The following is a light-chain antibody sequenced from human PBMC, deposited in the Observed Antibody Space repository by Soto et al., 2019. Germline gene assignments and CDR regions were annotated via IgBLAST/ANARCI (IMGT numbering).Light chain of an antibody. Sequence: DIQMTQSPSSLSASVGDRVTITCRASQSISSWLAWYQQKPGKAPKLLIYDASSLESGVPSRFSCSGSGTEFTLTISSLQPDDFATYYCQQYNSYSGTFGQGTKVDIK. CDR1: QSISSW. CDR3: QQYNSYSGT. J-gene: IGKJ1*01. V-gene: IGKV1-5*01. CDR2: DAS.